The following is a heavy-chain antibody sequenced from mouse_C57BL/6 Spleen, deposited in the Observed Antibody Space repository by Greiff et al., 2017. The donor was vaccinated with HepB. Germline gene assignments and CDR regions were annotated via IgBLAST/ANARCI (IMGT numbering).Heavy chain of an antibody. J-gene: IGHJ4*01. CDR3: ARLLQGAMDY. D-gene: IGHD1-1*01. CDR2: IYPRSGNT. CDR1: GYTFTSYG. V-gene: IGHV1-81*01. Sequence: VQLQESGAELARPGASVKLSCKASGYTFTSYGISWVKQRTGQGLEWIGEIYPRSGNTYYNEKFKGKATLTADKSSSTAYMELRSLTSEDSAVYFCARLLQGAMDYWGQGTSVTVSS.